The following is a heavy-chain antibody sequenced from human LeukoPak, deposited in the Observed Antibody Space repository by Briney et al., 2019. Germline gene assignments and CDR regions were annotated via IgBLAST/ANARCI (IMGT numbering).Heavy chain of an antibody. CDR1: GFTFSSYG. J-gene: IGHJ4*02. CDR2: IRYDGSNK. CDR3: AKLGSGSPYQYGGSRKTYYFDY. D-gene: IGHD5-12*01. Sequence: GGSLRLSCAASGFTFSSYGMHWVRQAPGKGLEWVAFIRYDGSNKYYADSVKGRFTISRDNSKNTLYLQMNSLRAEDTAVYYCAKLGSGSPYQYGGSRKTYYFDYWGQGTLVTVSS. V-gene: IGHV3-30*02.